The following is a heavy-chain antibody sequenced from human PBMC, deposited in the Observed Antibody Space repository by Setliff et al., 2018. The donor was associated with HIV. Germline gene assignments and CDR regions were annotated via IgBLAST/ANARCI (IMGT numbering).Heavy chain of an antibody. CDR3: ARGGSGWYELDF. Sequence: PGGSLRLSCTASGFTFSNYAMHWLRQAPGKGLEWVSSIGTSQNYVYYADSMKGRFTISRDNAENSVYLQMDSLRAEDTAVYFCARGGSGWYELDFWGQGTLVTVSS. V-gene: IGHV3-21*04. CDR2: IGTSQNYV. CDR1: GFTFSNYA. J-gene: IGHJ4*02. D-gene: IGHD6-19*01.